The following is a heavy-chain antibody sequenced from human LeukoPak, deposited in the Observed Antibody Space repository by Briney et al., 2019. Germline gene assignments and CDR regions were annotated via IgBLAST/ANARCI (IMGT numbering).Heavy chain of an antibody. CDR1: GGSISSYY. CDR2: IYYSGST. CDR3: ARADYYDSSGLITPADY. J-gene: IGHJ4*02. Sequence: PSETLSLTCTVSGGSISSYYWSWIRQPPGKGLEWIGYIYYSGSTNYNPSLKSRVTISVDTSKNQFSLKLSSVTTADTAVYYCARADYYDSSGLITPADYWGQGTLVTVSS. D-gene: IGHD3-22*01. V-gene: IGHV4-59*01.